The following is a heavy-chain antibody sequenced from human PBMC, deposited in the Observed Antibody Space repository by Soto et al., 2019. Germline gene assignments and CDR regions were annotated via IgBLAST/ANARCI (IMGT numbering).Heavy chain of an antibody. CDR1: GYTFTSYA. CDR2: INAGNGNT. CDR3: ARVVAARPGYYYGMDV. Sequence: ASVKVSCKASGYTFTSYAMHWVRQAPGQRLEWMGWINAGNGNTKYSQKFQGRVTITRDTSASTAYMELSSLRSEDTAVYYCARVVAARPGYYYGMDVWGQGTTVTVSS. V-gene: IGHV1-3*01. J-gene: IGHJ6*02. D-gene: IGHD6-6*01.